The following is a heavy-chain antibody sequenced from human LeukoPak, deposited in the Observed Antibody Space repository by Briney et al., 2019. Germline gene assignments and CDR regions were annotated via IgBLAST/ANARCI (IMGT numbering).Heavy chain of an antibody. D-gene: IGHD2-2*01. V-gene: IGHV3-30*02. CDR2: IQYDGSDK. J-gene: IGHJ5*02. Sequence: GGSLRLSCAASGLTFSSYGMHWVRQAPGKGLAWVAFIQYDGSDKDYADSVKGRFTISRDNSKNTLHLQMNSVRAEDTAIYYCARGDKQLLFNRNKGGFDPWGQGTLVTVSS. CDR3: ARGDKQLLFNRNKGGFDP. CDR1: GLTFSSYG.